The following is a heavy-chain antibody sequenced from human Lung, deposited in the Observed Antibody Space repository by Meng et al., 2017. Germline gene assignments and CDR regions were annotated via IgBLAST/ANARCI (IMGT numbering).Heavy chain of an antibody. V-gene: IGHV4-34*01. D-gene: IGHD4-11*01. CDR2: INHSGST. Sequence: HVQPEQWGAEFLKLSETLSLSCVVSGGFFSDYYWSWIRQPPGKGLEWIGEINHSGSTNYNPSLESRATISVDTSQNNLSLKLSSVTAADSAVYYCARGPTTMAHDFDYWGQGTLVTVSS. CDR3: ARGPTTMAHDFDY. CDR1: GGFFSDYY. J-gene: IGHJ4*02.